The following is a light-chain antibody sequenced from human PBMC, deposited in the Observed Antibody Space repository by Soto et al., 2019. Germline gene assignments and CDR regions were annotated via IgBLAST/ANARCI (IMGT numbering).Light chain of an antibody. CDR2: TAS. J-gene: IGKJ5*01. CDR1: QDIRNH. Sequence: DIQMTQSPSSLSASVGDRVTITCRASQDIRNHLAWFQQKPGKAPKSLISTASSLHSGVPSKFSGSGSGTDFTLTISSLQPEDFATYYCQQYFAYPVTFGQGTRLEIK. CDR3: QQYFAYPVT. V-gene: IGKV1-16*02.